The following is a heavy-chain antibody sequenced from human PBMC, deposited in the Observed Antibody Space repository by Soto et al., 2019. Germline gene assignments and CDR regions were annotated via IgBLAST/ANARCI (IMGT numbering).Heavy chain of an antibody. CDR2: INHSGST. CDR3: ARTKYSSGWYRGLLDY. CDR1: GGSFSGYY. Sequence: QVQLQQWGAGLLKPSETLSLTCAVYGGSFSGYYWSWIRQPPGKGLEWIGEINHSGSTNYNPSLKSRVTISVDTSNNQFSLKLSSVTAADTAVYYCARTKYSSGWYRGLLDYWGQGTLVTVSS. J-gene: IGHJ4*02. V-gene: IGHV4-34*01. D-gene: IGHD6-19*01.